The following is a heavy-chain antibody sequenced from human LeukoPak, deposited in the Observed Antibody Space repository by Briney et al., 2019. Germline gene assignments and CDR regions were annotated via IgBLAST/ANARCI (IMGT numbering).Heavy chain of an antibody. CDR3: AKDSAAGAGGFDY. CDR1: ALTFDDYA. CDR2: IRWNSGRI. V-gene: IGHV3-9*01. D-gene: IGHD6-13*01. Sequence: GGSLTLACAPSALTFDDYAMHWVRQAQGKGLGWDSGIRWNSGRIGDADSVKGRFTISRDNAKNSLYLQMNSLRAEDTALYYCAKDSAAGAGGFDYWGQGTLVTVSS. J-gene: IGHJ4*02.